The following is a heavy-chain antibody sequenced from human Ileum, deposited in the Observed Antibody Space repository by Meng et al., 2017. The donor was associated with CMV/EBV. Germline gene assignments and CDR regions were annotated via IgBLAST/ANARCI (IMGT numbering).Heavy chain of an antibody. CDR2: INNRGST. CDR1: NSAFSDYY. V-gene: IGHV4-34*01. Sequence: QQWGAGQVKTSEYLSPGSADHNSAFSDYYWIWFRQSAWKGLEWIVEINNRGSTNYNPSLKSRVTISIDTSRNQFSLKLTSMTAADTNVYYCARASPQRRFLSYWGQGTLVTVSS. J-gene: IGHJ4*02. D-gene: IGHD3-3*01. CDR3: ARASPQRRFLSY.